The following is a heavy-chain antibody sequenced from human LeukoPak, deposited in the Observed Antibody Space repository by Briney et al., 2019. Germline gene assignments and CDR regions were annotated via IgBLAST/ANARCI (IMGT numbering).Heavy chain of an antibody. CDR3: AREDRNYEAYNWFDP. D-gene: IGHD1-14*01. V-gene: IGHV1-2*02. CDR1: GYTFTGYY. CDR2: INPNSGGT. Sequence: ASVKVSCRASGYTFTGYYMHWVRQAPGQGLEWMGWINPNSGGTNYAQEFQGRVTMTRDTSISTAYMELSRLRSDDTAVYYCAREDRNYEAYNWFDPWGQGTLVTVSS. J-gene: IGHJ5*02.